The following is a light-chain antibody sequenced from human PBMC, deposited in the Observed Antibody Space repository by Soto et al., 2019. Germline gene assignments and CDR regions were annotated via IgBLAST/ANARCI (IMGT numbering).Light chain of an antibody. Sequence: EIVLTQSPATLSLSPGERATLSCRASQSVSSFLAWYQQKPGQTPRLLIYESSRRATGIPARFSGSGSGTGFPFTISSLEPEDFAVYYCQQRYNWQTFGQGTKVEIK. V-gene: IGKV3-11*01. CDR3: QQRYNWQT. J-gene: IGKJ1*01. CDR1: QSVSSF. CDR2: ESS.